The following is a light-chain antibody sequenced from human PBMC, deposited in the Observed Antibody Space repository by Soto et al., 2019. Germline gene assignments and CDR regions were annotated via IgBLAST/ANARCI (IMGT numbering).Light chain of an antibody. CDR3: SSYTGSSTLFV. V-gene: IGLV2-14*01. J-gene: IGLJ1*01. Sequence: QSALTQPAPVSGSPGQSITISCTGTSSDVGTYNYFSSYKQHPGKAPKVMIYEVTYRPSGVSNRCSGSRSGNTASLTISGLPAEDEAEYSCSSYTGSSTLFVFGTGTKVTVL. CDR2: EVT. CDR1: SSDVGTYNY.